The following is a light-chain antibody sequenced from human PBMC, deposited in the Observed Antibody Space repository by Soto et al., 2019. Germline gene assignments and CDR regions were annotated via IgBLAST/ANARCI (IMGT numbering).Light chain of an antibody. Sequence: DIPMTQSPSSLSASVGDRVTVTCQASQDISNYLNWYQQKPGKAPKLLIYGASNLETGVPSRFSGSGSGTDFTFSISSLQPEDIATYYCQQYDTLPSTFGGGTKVEIK. CDR2: GAS. CDR3: QQYDTLPST. V-gene: IGKV1-33*01. J-gene: IGKJ4*01. CDR1: QDISNY.